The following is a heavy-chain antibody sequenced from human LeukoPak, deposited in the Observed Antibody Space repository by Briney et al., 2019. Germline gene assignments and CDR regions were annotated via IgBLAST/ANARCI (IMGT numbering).Heavy chain of an antibody. CDR3: ARLVVVTAILY. CDR2: IYYSGST. CDR1: GGSISGYY. J-gene: IGHJ4*02. D-gene: IGHD2-21*02. Sequence: SETLSLTCTVSGGSISGYYWSWIRQPPGKGLEWIAYIYYSGSTNYNPSLKSRVTISVDTSNNQFSLKLSSVTAADTAVYYCARLVVVTAILYWGQGTLVTVSS. V-gene: IGHV4-59*08.